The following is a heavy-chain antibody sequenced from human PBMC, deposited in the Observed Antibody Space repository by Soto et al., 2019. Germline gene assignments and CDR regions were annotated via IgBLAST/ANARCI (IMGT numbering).Heavy chain of an antibody. D-gene: IGHD6-19*01. J-gene: IGHJ6*02. Sequence: GGSLRLSCAASGFTFSSYAMTWVRQAPGKGLEWVSSISGSGDYTYYADSVKGRFTISRDNSKNTLYLQMNSLRAEDTAVYYCAKGLAVAGAYYYSMDVWGQGTTVTVSS. CDR3: AKGLAVAGAYYYSMDV. V-gene: IGHV3-23*01. CDR2: ISGSGDYT. CDR1: GFTFSSYA.